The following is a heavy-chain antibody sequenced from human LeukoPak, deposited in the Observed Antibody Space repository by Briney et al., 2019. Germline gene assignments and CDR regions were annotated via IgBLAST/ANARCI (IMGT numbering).Heavy chain of an antibody. CDR3: AKGDFIVVVPAAMDY. J-gene: IGHJ4*02. V-gene: IGHV3-30*18. CDR1: GFTFSSYG. D-gene: IGHD2-2*01. CDR2: ISYDGSNK. Sequence: GRSLRLSCAASGFTFSSYGMHWVRQAPGKGLEWVAVISYDGSNKYYADSVKGRLTISRDNSKNTLYLQMNSLRAEDTAVYYCAKGDFIVVVPAAMDYWGQGTLVTVSS.